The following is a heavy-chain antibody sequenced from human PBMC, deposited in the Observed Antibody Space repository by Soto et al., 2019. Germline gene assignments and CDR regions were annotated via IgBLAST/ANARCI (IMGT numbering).Heavy chain of an antibody. J-gene: IGHJ3*02. CDR3: ARLPRYCSGGSCYADAFDI. CDR1: GCSFTSYW. V-gene: IGHV5-51*01. CDR2: IYPGDSDT. Sequence: GESLKIYCKGSGCSFTSYWIGLVRQMPGKVLDWMGIIYPGDSDTRYSPSFQGQVTISADKSISTAYLQWSSLKASDTAMYYCARLPRYCSGGSCYADAFDIWGQGTMVTVSS. D-gene: IGHD2-15*01.